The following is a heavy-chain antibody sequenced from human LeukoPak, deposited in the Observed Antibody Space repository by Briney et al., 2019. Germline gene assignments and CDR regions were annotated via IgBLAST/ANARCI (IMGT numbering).Heavy chain of an antibody. Sequence: GASVKVSRKASGYTFTNYDINWVRQATGQGLEWMGYKNPNSGNSAYAQKFQGRVTITTDASITTASMELSGMRSEDTALYYGAREGLDYWGERTLVTVSS. CDR1: GYTFTNYD. CDR3: AREGLDY. V-gene: IGHV1-8*01. J-gene: IGHJ4*02. CDR2: KNPNSGNS.